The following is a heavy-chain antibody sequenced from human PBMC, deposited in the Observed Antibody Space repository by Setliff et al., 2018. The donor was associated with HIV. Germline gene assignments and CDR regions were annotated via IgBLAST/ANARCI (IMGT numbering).Heavy chain of an antibody. V-gene: IGHV4-61*09. J-gene: IGHJ6*02. CDR1: GGSINTGGYY. CDR2: IHTSNTT. Sequence: PSETLSLTCAVSGGSINTGGYYWSWIRQPAGKGLEWVGHIHTSNTTNYNPSLKSRVTISFDTSKNQFSLKWRSVTAADTAVYYCARYTDCTSNNCYTGGLDVWGQGTTVTVSS. CDR3: ARYTDCTSNNCYTGGLDV. D-gene: IGHD2-2*02.